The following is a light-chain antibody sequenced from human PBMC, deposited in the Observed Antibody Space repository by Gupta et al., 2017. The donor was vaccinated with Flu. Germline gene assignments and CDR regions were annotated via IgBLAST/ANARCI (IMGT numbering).Light chain of an antibody. V-gene: IGLV2-14*04. CDR1: GWNS. CDR2: DVS. CDR3: SSYTSSGTRV. Sequence: GWNSVSCFQQHPATAPKLMAFDVSDRTSGVSNRFSVSKSANTASLTISGLQSSDEADYYCSSYTSSGTRVFGGGTKLPV. J-gene: IGLJ2*01.